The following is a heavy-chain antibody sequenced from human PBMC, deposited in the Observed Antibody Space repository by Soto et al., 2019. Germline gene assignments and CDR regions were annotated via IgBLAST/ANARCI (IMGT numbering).Heavy chain of an antibody. D-gene: IGHD6-13*01. J-gene: IGHJ6*03. CDR3: ARGLKDSSSWCYYYYMDV. CDR2: IYYSGST. CDR1: GGSISSYY. V-gene: IGHV4-59*01. Sequence: SETLSLTCTVSGGSISSYYWSWIRQPPGKGLEWIGYIYYSGSTNYNPSLKSRVTISVDTSKNQFSLKLSSVTAADTAVYYCARGLKDSSSWCYYYYMDVWGKGTTVTVSS.